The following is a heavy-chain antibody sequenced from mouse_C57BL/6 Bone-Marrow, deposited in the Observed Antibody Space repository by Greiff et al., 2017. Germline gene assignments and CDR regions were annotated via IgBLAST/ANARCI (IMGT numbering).Heavy chain of an antibody. CDR1: GFTFSDYG. CDR2: ISNLAYSI. Sequence: EVHLVESGGGLVQPGGSLKLSCAASGFTFSDYGMAWVRQAPRKGPEGVAFISNLAYSIYYADTVTGRFTISRENAKNTLYLEMSSLRSEDTAMYYCARQGPNWSYYAMDYWGQGTSVTVSS. CDR3: ARQGPNWSYYAMDY. J-gene: IGHJ4*01. V-gene: IGHV5-15*01. D-gene: IGHD4-1*01.